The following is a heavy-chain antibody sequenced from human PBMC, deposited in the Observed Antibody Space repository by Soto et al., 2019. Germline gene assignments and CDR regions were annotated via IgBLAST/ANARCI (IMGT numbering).Heavy chain of an antibody. V-gene: IGHV3-23*01. Sequence: GGSLSLSCPTSGYTFSTYDMNWVRQAPGKGLEWVSALSGSGGTTYYADSVRGRFTISRDNSKNTLFLQMSSLRAGDTALYYCAKQRAGYGSGSDTFYFDFWGQGTLVIVSS. D-gene: IGHD3-10*01. CDR1: GYTFSTYD. CDR2: LSGSGGTT. J-gene: IGHJ4*02. CDR3: AKQRAGYGSGSDTFYFDF.